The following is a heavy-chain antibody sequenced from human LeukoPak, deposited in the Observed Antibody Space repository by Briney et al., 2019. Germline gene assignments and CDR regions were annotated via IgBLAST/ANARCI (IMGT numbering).Heavy chain of an antibody. Sequence: GGSLRLTCAASGFTFSSYEMNWVRQAPGKGLEWVSYISSSGSTIYYADSVKGRFTISRDNSRDTLYLQMNSLRAEDTAVYYCAKAGDYSGNWFDPWGQGTLVTVSS. D-gene: IGHD4-11*01. CDR2: ISSSGSTI. CDR3: AKAGDYSGNWFDP. V-gene: IGHV3-48*03. J-gene: IGHJ5*02. CDR1: GFTFSSYE.